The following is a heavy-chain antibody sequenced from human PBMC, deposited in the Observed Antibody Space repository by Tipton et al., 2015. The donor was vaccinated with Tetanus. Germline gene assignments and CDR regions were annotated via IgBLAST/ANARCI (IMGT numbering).Heavy chain of an antibody. CDR1: GGSVRRGDYS. J-gene: IGHJ1*01. D-gene: IGHD3-22*01. CDR2: INYSGST. Sequence: TLSLTCTVSGGSVRRGDYSWNWIRQPPGKGLEWIAYINYSGSTYYNPSLESRMTGSLDTSKNQFFLKLSSVTAADTGMFYCARAYFEDSGGYYRTPGSDSWGQGSLVPVSS. V-gene: IGHV4-31*03. CDR3: ARAYFEDSGGYYRTPGSDS.